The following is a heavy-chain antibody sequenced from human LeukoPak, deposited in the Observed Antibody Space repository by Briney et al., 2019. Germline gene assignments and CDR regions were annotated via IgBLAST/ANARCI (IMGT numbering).Heavy chain of an antibody. Sequence: SETLSLTCTVSGGSISSYYWSRIRQPPGKGLEWIGSMYYSGSTNYKPSLKSRVTISVDTSKNQFSLKLSSVTAADTAVYYCARHAYYYDRSGSYEAFDIWGQGTMVTASS. J-gene: IGHJ3*02. D-gene: IGHD3-22*01. CDR3: ARHAYYYDRSGSYEAFDI. CDR1: GGSISSYY. V-gene: IGHV4-59*08. CDR2: MYYSGST.